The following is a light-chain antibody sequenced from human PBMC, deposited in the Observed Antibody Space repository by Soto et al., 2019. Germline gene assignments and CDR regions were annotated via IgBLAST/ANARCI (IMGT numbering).Light chain of an antibody. J-gene: IGKJ2*01. CDR3: QQTYRIPYT. CDR2: AAS. CDR1: QSISVY. V-gene: IGKV1-39*01. Sequence: DIQMTQSPSSLSVSIGDRVTITCRSSQSISVYINWYQKKSGTPPKLLMYAASNLQSGVPSRFSGRGSGTDFTLTISSQQPEDFASYYCQQTYRIPYTFGQGTKVEI.